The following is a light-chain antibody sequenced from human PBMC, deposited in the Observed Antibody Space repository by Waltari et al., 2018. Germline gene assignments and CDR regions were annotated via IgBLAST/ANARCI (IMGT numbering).Light chain of an antibody. CDR2: KDT. CDR1: ALPKQY. CDR3: LSAYSGGSQGV. V-gene: IGLV3-25*03. Sequence: SYELTQPPSVSVSPGQTAKIPCSGDALPKQYTYWYQQKPGQAPLLVIYKDTERPSGIPERFSGSSSGTTVTLTISGVQAEDEADYYCLSAYSGGSQGVFSGGTKLTVL. J-gene: IGLJ2*01.